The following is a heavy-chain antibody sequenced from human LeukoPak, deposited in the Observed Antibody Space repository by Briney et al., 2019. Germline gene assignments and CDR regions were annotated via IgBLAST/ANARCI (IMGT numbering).Heavy chain of an antibody. Sequence: GASVKVSCKVSGYTLIELSMHWVRQAPGKGLEWMGGFDPEDGETIYAQKLQGRVTMTEDTSTDTAYMELSSLRSEDTAVYYCATLRPQIAVAGTALGYFDYWGQGTLVTVSS. CDR3: ATLRPQIAVAGTALGYFDY. J-gene: IGHJ4*02. V-gene: IGHV1-24*01. CDR2: FDPEDGET. D-gene: IGHD6-19*01. CDR1: GYTLIELS.